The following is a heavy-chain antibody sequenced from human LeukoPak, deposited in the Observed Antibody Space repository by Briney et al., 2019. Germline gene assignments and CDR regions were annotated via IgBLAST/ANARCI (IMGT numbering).Heavy chain of an antibody. V-gene: IGHV1-2*02. J-gene: IGHJ5*01. CDR1: GGTFSSYA. D-gene: IGHD3-3*01. CDR2: INPNSGGT. Sequence: GASVKVSCKASGGTFSSYAISWVRQAPGQGLEWMGWINPNSGGTNYAQKFQGRVTMTRDTSISTAYMELSRLRSDDTAVYYCAREGITIFGVAKGRFDSWGQGTLVTVSS. CDR3: AREGITIFGVAKGRFDS.